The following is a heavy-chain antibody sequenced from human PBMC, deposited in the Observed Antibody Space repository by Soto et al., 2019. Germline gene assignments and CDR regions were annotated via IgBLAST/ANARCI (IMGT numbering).Heavy chain of an antibody. CDR1: GGTFSSSS. V-gene: IGHV1-69*06. J-gene: IGHJ4*02. Sequence: SVKVSCKASGGTFSSSSISWVRQAPGQGLEWMGGIIPLFGTTNYAQRFQGRVTITADKSTSTAYMELSSLKSEDTAIYYCARDLGSGYDPGDYWGQGTLVTVPQ. CDR3: ARDLGSGYDPGDY. D-gene: IGHD5-12*01. CDR2: IIPLFGTT.